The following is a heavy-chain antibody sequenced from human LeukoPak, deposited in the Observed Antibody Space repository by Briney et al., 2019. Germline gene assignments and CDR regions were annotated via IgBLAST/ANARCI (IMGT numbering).Heavy chain of an antibody. Sequence: PGGSLRLSCAASGFTFSSYAMSWVRQAPGKGLKWVSAISGSGGSTYYADSVKGRFTISRDNSKNTLYLQMNSLRAEDTAVYYCAKSSSNYYYYYYMDVWGKGTTVTVSS. CDR3: AKSSSNYYYYYYMDV. D-gene: IGHD2-2*01. CDR1: GFTFSSYA. CDR2: ISGSGGST. V-gene: IGHV3-23*01. J-gene: IGHJ6*03.